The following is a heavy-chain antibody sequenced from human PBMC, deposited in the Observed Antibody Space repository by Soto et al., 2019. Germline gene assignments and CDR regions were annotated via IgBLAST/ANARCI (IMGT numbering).Heavy chain of an antibody. CDR2: IRNSPSDI. CDR1: GFTFSYFS. J-gene: IGHJ4*02. V-gene: IGHV3-48*01. D-gene: IGHD3-16*01. CDR3: ARDSAYAFDS. Sequence: EVQLKESGGGLVQPGGSLRLSCVGSGFTFSYFSMNWVRQAPGKGLEWVSYIRNSPSDISHADSVKGRFTISRDNAKNSVYLQLNSLRAEDTAVYYCARDSAYAFDSWGQGTLVSVSS.